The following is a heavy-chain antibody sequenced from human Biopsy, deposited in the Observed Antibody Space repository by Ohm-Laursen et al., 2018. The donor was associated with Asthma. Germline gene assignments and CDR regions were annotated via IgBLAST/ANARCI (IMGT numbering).Heavy chain of an antibody. CDR1: GYTFSDSW. D-gene: IGHD1-7*01. J-gene: IGHJ4*02. Sequence: ASLRISCKASGYTFSDSWIGWVRQMPGKGLEWMGIIFAANSETKYSPSFQGQVTISADMSISTAFLQWSSLKASDTAIYYCARLIDGTFFVDCWGQGTLVTVSS. V-gene: IGHV5-51*01. CDR2: IFAANSET. CDR3: ARLIDGTFFVDC.